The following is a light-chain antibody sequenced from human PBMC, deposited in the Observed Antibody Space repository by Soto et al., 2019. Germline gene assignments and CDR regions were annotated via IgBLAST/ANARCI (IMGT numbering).Light chain of an antibody. V-gene: IGKV1-27*01. CDR1: QAISNY. CDR3: HKYNGAQWA. Sequence: DIQMTQSPSSLSASVGDRVTISCRASQAISNYLVWYQQRPGKVPKLLIYAASTLQSGVPSRFSGSGSGTDFTLTISSLQPEDVATYYCHKYNGAQWAFGQGTKVEIK. J-gene: IGKJ1*01. CDR2: AAS.